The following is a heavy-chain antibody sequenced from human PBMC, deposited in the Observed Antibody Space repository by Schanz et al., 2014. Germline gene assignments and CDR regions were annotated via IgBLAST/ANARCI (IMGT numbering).Heavy chain of an antibody. CDR1: GGTFSTYT. Sequence: QVQLVQSGAEVKKPGSSVKVSCKASGGTFSTYTISWVRQAPGQGLEWMGRIIPILGIANYAQKFQGRVTITADRSTNAAYMELSSLRSDDTAVYYCARDRLECGAECYSVEVCAIRGHGTLVIVSS. CDR3: ARDRLECGAECYSVEVCAI. D-gene: IGHD2-21*01. CDR2: IIPILGIA. J-gene: IGHJ4*01. V-gene: IGHV1-69*08.